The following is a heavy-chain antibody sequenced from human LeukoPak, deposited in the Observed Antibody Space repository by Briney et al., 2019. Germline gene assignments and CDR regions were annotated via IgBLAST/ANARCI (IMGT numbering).Heavy chain of an antibody. CDR1: GGSISTDLYY. Sequence: SETLSLTCTVSGGSISTDLYYWTWIRQPAGKGLVWNGRIYSNGWTDYNPPLKSRVSISIDTSKNHFSLKMSLATAADTALYYCARGSGWNSFDPWGQGTLVTVSS. V-gene: IGHV4-61*02. D-gene: IGHD6-19*01. CDR2: IYSNGWT. J-gene: IGHJ5*02. CDR3: ARGSGWNSFDP.